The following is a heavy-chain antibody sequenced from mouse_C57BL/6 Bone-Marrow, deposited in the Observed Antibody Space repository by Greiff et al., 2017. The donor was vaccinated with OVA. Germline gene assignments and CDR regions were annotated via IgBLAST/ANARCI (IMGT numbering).Heavy chain of an antibody. CDR3: ARNGDGNYFDY. CDR2: IWTGGDT. J-gene: IGHJ2*01. V-gene: IGHV2-9-1*01. D-gene: IGHD2-1*01. Sequence: QVQLKESGPGLVAPSQSLSITCTVSGFSLTSYAISWVRQPPGKGLEWLGVIWTGGDTNYTSALKSRLSISKDNSKSQVFLKMNSLQTDDTARYYCARNGDGNYFDYWGQGTTLTVSS. CDR1: GFSLTSYA.